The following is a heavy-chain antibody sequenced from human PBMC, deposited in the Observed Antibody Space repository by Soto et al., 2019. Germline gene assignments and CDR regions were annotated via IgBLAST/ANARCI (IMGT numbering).Heavy chain of an antibody. CDR1: GFTFSDHY. CDR2: TRNKGNSYTT. J-gene: IGHJ4*02. D-gene: IGHD2-15*01. V-gene: IGHV3-72*01. Sequence: EVQLVESGGGLVQSGGSLRLSCAASGFTFSDHYMDWVRQAPGKGLEWVGRTRNKGNSYTTEYAASVKGRFTISRDDSKNSLYLQMSSLKTEDTAVYYCARVGVCSGGTCYPLDYWGQGTLVTVSS. CDR3: ARVGVCSGGTCYPLDY.